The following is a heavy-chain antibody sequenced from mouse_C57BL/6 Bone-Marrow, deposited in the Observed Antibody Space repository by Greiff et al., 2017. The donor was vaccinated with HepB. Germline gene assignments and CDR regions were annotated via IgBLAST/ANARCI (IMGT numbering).Heavy chain of an antibody. CDR3: ARHTYYGSSNWYFDV. CDR1: GFTFSDYY. J-gene: IGHJ1*03. Sequence: EVHLVESGGGLVQPGGSLKLSCAASGFTFSDYYMYWVRQTPEKRLEWVAYISNGGGSTYYPDTVKGRFTISRDNAKNTLYLQMSRLKSEDTAMYYCARHTYYGSSNWYFDVWGTGTTVTVSS. D-gene: IGHD1-1*01. CDR2: ISNGGGST. V-gene: IGHV5-12*01.